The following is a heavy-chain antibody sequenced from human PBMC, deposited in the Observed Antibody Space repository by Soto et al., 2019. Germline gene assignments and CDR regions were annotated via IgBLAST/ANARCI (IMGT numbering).Heavy chain of an antibody. CDR3: ARRVGGYYDSSGYSLYYYFDY. Sequence: QVQLVQSGAEVKKPGSSVKVSCKASGGTFSSYAISWVRQAPGQGLEWMGGIIPIFGTANYAQKFQGRVTITADESTSTAYMEVSSLRSEDTAVYYCARRVGGYYDSSGYSLYYYFDYWGQGTLVTVSS. V-gene: IGHV1-69*01. CDR1: GGTFSSYA. J-gene: IGHJ4*02. D-gene: IGHD3-22*01. CDR2: IIPIFGTA.